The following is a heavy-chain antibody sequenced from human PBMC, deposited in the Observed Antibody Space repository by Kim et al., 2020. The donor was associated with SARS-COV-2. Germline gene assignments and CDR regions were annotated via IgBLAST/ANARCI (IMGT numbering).Heavy chain of an antibody. CDR3: ARWRGGSYIDY. D-gene: IGHD1-26*01. V-gene: IGHV4-39*01. CDR2: T. J-gene: IGHJ4*02. Sequence: TYYNPTLKSRVTISVDTSKNQFSLKLSSVTAADTAVYYCARWRGGSYIDYWGQGTLVTVSS.